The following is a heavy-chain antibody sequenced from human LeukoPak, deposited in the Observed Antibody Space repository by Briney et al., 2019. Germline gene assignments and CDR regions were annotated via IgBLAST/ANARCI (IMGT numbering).Heavy chain of an antibody. D-gene: IGHD6-19*01. CDR1: GYTFTSYY. CDR2: INPSGCST. Sequence: ASVKVSCKASGYTFTSYYMHWVRQAPGQGLEWMGIINPSGCSTSYAQKFQGRVTMTRDTSTSTVYMELSSLRSEDTAVYYCARALYSSGWYKASRYYYGMDVWGQGTTVTVSS. CDR3: ARALYSSGWYKASRYYYGMDV. J-gene: IGHJ6*02. V-gene: IGHV1-46*01.